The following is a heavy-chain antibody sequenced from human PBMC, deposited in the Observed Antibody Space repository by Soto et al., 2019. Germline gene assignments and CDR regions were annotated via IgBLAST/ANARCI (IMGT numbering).Heavy chain of an antibody. V-gene: IGHV3-74*01. J-gene: IGHJ4*02. CDR1: GFTFRTYW. CDR3: ASPTVGGFDR. D-gene: IGHD3-16*01. CDR2: INTDGSGT. Sequence: EVQLVESGGGLVQPGGSLRLSCAASGFTFRTYWMHWVRQVAGKGLEWVSHINTDGSGTSYADSVKGRFTISRDNAKNTLYLQMNNLRAEDTALYYCASPTVGGFDRWGQGTLVTVSS.